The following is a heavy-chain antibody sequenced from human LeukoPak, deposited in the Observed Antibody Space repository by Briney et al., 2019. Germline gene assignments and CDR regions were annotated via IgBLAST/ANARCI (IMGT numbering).Heavy chain of an antibody. V-gene: IGHV3-7*03. CDR2: IKEDGSEK. CDR3: ARVLRYCSGGNCYSGGLGYMDV. Sequence: PGGSLRLSCAASGLTYSRYWMSWVRQAPGKGLEWVANIKEDGSEKYYADSVKGRFTISRDNAKNSLFLQMNSLRAEDTAVYYCARVLRYCSGGNCYSGGLGYMDVWGKGTTVTISS. D-gene: IGHD2-15*01. J-gene: IGHJ6*03. CDR1: GLTYSRYW.